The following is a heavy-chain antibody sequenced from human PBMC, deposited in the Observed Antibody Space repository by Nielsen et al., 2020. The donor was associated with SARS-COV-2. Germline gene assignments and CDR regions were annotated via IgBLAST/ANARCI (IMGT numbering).Heavy chain of an antibody. CDR1: GFTFSSYW. Sequence: GESLKISCAASGFTFSSYWMSWVRQAPGKGLGWVANIKQDGSEKYYVDSVKGRFTISRDNAKNSLYLQMNSLRAEDTAVYYCARVSVDFWSGPYGMDVWGQGTTVTVSS. V-gene: IGHV3-7*03. CDR2: IKQDGSEK. J-gene: IGHJ6*02. D-gene: IGHD3-3*01. CDR3: ARVSVDFWSGPYGMDV.